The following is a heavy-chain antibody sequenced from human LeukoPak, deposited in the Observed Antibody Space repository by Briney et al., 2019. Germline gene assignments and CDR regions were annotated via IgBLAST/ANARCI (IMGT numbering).Heavy chain of an antibody. V-gene: IGHV4-39*07. CDR3: ARAIPPIVVVPAAIGGEVYMDV. CDR1: DGSINSRSYY. CDR2: IYYSGST. Sequence: KSSETLSLTCTVSDGSINSRSYYWGWIRQPPGKGLEWIGSIYYSGSTYYNPSLKSRVTISVDTSKNQFSLKLSSVTAADTAVYYCARAIPPIVVVPAAIGGEVYMDVWGKGTTVTISS. D-gene: IGHD2-2*01. J-gene: IGHJ6*03.